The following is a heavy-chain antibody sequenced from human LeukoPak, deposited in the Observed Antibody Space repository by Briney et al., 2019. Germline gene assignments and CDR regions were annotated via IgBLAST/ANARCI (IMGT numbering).Heavy chain of an antibody. D-gene: IGHD4-17*01. V-gene: IGHV4-59*12. Sequence: SETLSLTCTVSGGSISTYYWSWIRQSPGKGLEWIGYIYYTGNTNYNPSLKSRVTISVDTPKNQFSLKLSSVTAADTAVYYCARDYGDYDYWGQGTLVTVSS. CDR2: IYYTGNT. J-gene: IGHJ4*02. CDR3: ARDYGDYDY. CDR1: GGSISTYY.